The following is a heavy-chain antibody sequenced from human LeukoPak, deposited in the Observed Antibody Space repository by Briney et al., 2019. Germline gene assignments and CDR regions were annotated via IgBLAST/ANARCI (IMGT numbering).Heavy chain of an antibody. CDR1: GGSMSTYY. D-gene: IGHD3-16*01. V-gene: IGHV4-59*01. J-gene: IGHJ6*02. Sequence: SETLSLTCTVSGGSMSTYYWSWIRQPPGKGLEWIGYIYYSGSTNYNPSLKSRVTISVDTSKNQFSLKLSSVTAADTAVYYCARGFVFLGSRSYYYGMDVWGQGTTVTVSS. CDR3: ARGFVFLGSRSYYYGMDV. CDR2: IYYSGST.